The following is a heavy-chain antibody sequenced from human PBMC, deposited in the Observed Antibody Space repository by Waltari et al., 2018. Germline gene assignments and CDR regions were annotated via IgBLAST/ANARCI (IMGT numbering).Heavy chain of an antibody. Sequence: QVQLQQSGPGLVGPSQTLSPTCAISGDTVSRNGAAWNWIRQSPSRGLEWLGRTYYRSKWSNDYATSVKCRMTINPDTSKNQFFLQLNSVTPEDTAVYFCARGRDSAFDVWGQGTTITVSS. CDR2: TYYRSKWSN. V-gene: IGHV6-1*01. CDR3: ARGRDSAFDV. CDR1: GDTVSRNGAA. J-gene: IGHJ3*01.